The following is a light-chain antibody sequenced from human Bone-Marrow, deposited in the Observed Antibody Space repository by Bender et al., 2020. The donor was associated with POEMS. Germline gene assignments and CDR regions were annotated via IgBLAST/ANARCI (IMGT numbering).Light chain of an antibody. CDR1: RSNIGGYT. CDR2: SSH. CDR3: AVWDDSLNGWV. Sequence: QSVLTQPPSASGAPGQTVTISCSGSRSNIGGYTVNWYQHLPGTAPKLLIYSSHRRPSEVPDRFSGSRSGTSASLAISGLQSEDEADYYCAVWDDSLNGWVFGGGTKLTVL. V-gene: IGLV1-44*01. J-gene: IGLJ3*02.